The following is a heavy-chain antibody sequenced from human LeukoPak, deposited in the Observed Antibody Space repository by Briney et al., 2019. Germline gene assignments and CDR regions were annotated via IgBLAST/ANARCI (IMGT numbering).Heavy chain of an antibody. CDR1: GFTFSSYW. D-gene: IGHD3-22*01. J-gene: IGHJ4*02. Sequence: PGGSLRLSCAASGFTFSSYWMSWVRQAPGKGLEWVANIKQDGSEKYYVDSVKGRFTISRHNAKNSLYLQMNSLRAEDTAVYYCARDEGNYYDSSGYYHYWGQGTLVTVSS. CDR3: ARDEGNYYDSSGYYHY. V-gene: IGHV3-7*01. CDR2: IKQDGSEK.